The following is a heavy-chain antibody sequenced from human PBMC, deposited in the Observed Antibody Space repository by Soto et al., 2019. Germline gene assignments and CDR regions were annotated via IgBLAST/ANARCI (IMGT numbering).Heavy chain of an antibody. Sequence: GASVKVSCKASGYTFTTYGLSWVRQAPGQGLEWMGWISPYNSNTNYAQKLQGRVTLTTDTSTRTAYMELRSLRSDDTAVYYCARLVNTGSYSPPSAGYWGQGTLVTVSS. CDR1: GYTFTTYG. J-gene: IGHJ4*02. D-gene: IGHD1-26*01. CDR3: ARLVNTGSYSPPSAGY. CDR2: ISPYNSNT. V-gene: IGHV1-18*04.